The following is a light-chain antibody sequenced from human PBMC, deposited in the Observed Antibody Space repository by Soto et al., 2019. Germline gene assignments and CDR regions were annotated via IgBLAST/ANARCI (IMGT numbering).Light chain of an antibody. CDR2: DAS. CDR1: QGVGMF. V-gene: IGKV1-33*01. Sequence: EIQMTQSPCSLSASAGERATISCKASQGVGMFLAWYQQKPGKAPRLLIYDASNRETGIPARFSGSGSGTEFTFTISSLQPEDIAIYYCQQYNSRPLTFGQGTRLEIK. J-gene: IGKJ5*01. CDR3: QQYNSRPLT.